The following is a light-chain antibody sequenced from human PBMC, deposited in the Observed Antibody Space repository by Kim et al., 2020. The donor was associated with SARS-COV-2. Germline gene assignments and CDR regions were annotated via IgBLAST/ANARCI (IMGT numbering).Light chain of an antibody. V-gene: IGLV3-9*01. Sequence: VAPGETASINWGGSSLGRKNVNWYQQKPGQAPVLVIFRDNNRPSGIPERFSASTSGNTATLTISGAQAGDEADYYCQVWDSGTYLFGTGTKVTVL. CDR3: QVWDSGTYL. J-gene: IGLJ1*01. CDR1: SLGRKN. CDR2: RDN.